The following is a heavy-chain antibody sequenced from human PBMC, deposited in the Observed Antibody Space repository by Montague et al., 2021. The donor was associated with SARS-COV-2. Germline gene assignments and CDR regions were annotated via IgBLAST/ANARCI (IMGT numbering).Heavy chain of an antibody. D-gene: IGHD3-3*01. CDR1: GGSISSGSYY. Sequence: TLSLTCTVSGGSISSGSYYWSWIRQPAGKGLEWIGRIYTSGSTNYNPSLKSRVTISVDTSKNQFSLKLSSVTAAGTAVYYCAREIGLVTIFGVVTISGWFDPWGQGTLVTVSS. CDR2: IYTSGST. CDR3: AREIGLVTIFGVVTISGWFDP. J-gene: IGHJ5*02. V-gene: IGHV4-61*02.